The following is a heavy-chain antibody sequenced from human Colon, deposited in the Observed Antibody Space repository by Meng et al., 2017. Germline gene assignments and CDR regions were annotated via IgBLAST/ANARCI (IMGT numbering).Heavy chain of an antibody. Sequence: SETLSLTCTVSGGSISSGSYYWGWIRQPAGKGLEWIGRIYTSGSTNYNPSLKSRVTISVDTSKNQFSLKLSSVTAADTAVYYCARTPGYGDYGGLDFFDYWGQGTLVTVSS. CDR1: GGSISSGSYY. J-gene: IGHJ4*02. CDR2: IYTSGST. V-gene: IGHV4-61*02. D-gene: IGHD4-17*01. CDR3: ARTPGYGDYGGLDFFDY.